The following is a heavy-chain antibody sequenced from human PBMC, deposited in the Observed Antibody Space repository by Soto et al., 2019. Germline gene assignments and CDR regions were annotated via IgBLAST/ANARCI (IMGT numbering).Heavy chain of an antibody. V-gene: IGHV5-51*03. CDR1: GYSFTTYW. Sequence: EVQLVQSGAEVKKPGESLQISGEGSGYSFTTYWIAWVRQMPGKGLEWMGIVYPGDSDTRYSPSFQGQVTISADKSITTAYLQWSSLKALDTAVYYCARLNRPEAGFVNYMDVWGKGTTVTVSS. D-gene: IGHD3-3*01. CDR3: ARLNRPEAGFVNYMDV. J-gene: IGHJ6*03. CDR2: VYPGDSDT.